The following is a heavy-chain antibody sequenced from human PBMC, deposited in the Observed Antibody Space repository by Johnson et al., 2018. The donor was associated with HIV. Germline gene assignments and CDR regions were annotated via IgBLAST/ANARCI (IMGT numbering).Heavy chain of an antibody. J-gene: IGHJ3*02. D-gene: IGHD1-26*01. V-gene: IGHV3-7*01. Sequence: VQLVESGGGLVQPGRSLRLSCAASGFTFDDYAMHWVRQAPGKGLEWVANIKQDGSEKYYVDSVKGRFTISRDNSKNTLYLQMNSLRSEDTAVYYCAKTYSGSNRDAFDIWGQGTMVTVSS. CDR2: IKQDGSEK. CDR1: GFTFDDYA. CDR3: AKTYSGSNRDAFDI.